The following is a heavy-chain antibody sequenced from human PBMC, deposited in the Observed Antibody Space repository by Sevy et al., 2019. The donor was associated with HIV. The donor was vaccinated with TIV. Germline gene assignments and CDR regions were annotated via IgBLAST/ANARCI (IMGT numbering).Heavy chain of an antibody. V-gene: IGHV3-64D*09. D-gene: IGHD3-3*01. Sequence: GGSLRLSFSASGFTFSGSALHWVRQAPGKGLEYVSVISSSGSSAYYAESVRGRFTISRDNSKNTLYLQMRSLRAEDTAVYYCVKDSIFYDSSSGYRPFYYYGMDVWGQGTSVTVSS. CDR1: GFTFSGSA. J-gene: IGHJ6*02. CDR2: ISSSGSSA. CDR3: VKDSIFYDSSSGYRPFYYYGMDV.